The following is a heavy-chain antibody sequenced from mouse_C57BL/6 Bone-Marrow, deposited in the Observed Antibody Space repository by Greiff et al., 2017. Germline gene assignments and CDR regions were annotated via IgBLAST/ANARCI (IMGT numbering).Heavy chain of an antibody. Sequence: EVNVVESGGDLVKPGGSLKLSCAASGFTFSSYGMSWVRQTPDNRLEWVATISSGGSYTYYPDSVKGRFTISRDNAKNTLYLQMSSLKSEDTAMYYCARRAYYDYDEAMDYWGQGTSVTVSS. D-gene: IGHD2-4*01. J-gene: IGHJ4*01. CDR3: ARRAYYDYDEAMDY. CDR2: ISSGGSYT. V-gene: IGHV5-6*02. CDR1: GFTFSSYG.